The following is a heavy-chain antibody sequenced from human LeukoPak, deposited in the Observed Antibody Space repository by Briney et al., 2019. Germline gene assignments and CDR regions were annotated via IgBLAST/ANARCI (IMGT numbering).Heavy chain of an antibody. D-gene: IGHD5-18*01. V-gene: IGHV1-8*01. CDR3: ARIDSAMGENRVDY. J-gene: IGHJ4*02. CDR1: GYTFTGYD. Sequence: ASVKVSCTASGYTFTGYDINWVRQATGQGLEWMGWMNPNSGNTGYAQKFQGRVTMTRNTSISTAYMELSSLRSEDTAVYYCARIDSAMGENRVDYWGQGSLVTVSS. CDR2: MNPNSGNT.